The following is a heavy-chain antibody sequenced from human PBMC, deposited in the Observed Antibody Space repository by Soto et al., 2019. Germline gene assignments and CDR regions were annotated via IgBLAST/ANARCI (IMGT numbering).Heavy chain of an antibody. D-gene: IGHD6-6*01. CDR1: GFTFSSYA. V-gene: IGHV3-30*03. CDR3: ARGTIVARQHLDY. J-gene: IGHJ4*02. CDR2: ISIRGGDE. Sequence: QVQLVESGEGVVDPGTSLRLSCEPSGFTFSSYAMPRARQAPGRGLEWVTVISIRGGDEYYAESVRGRFTISRDDSKNTLYLQMDSLRVEDTAVYYCARGTIVARQHLDYWGQGTLVTVSS.